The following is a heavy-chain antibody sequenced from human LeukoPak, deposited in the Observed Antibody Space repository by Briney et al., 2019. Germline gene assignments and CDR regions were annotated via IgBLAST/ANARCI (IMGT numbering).Heavy chain of an antibody. V-gene: IGHV3-74*01. CDR1: GFTFTTYW. D-gene: IGHD3-22*01. J-gene: IGHJ4*02. CDR3: ARDLEYYDSSGYFDY. Sequence: GGSLRLSCAASGFTFTTYWMHWVRQAPGKGLVWVSHINSDGSITSYADSVKGRFTISRDNSKNTLYLQMNSLRAEDTAVYYCARDLEYYDSSGYFDYWGQGTLVTVSS. CDR2: INSDGSIT.